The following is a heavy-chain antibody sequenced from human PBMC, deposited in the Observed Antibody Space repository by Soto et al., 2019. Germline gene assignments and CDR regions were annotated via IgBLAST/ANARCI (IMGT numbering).Heavy chain of an antibody. J-gene: IGHJ4*02. CDR1: GFTFSSYA. V-gene: IGHV3-30-3*01. Sequence: GGSLRLSCVASGFTFSSYAMHWVRQAPGKGLEWVAVISYDGSNKYYADSVKGRFTISRDNSKNTLYLQMNSLRAEDTAVYYCARDSGSAIDYWGQGTLVTVSS. CDR2: ISYDGSNK. D-gene: IGHD5-12*01. CDR3: ARDSGSAIDY.